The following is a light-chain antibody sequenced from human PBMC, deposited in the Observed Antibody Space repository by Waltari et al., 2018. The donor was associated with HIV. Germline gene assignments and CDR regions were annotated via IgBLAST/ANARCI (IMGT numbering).Light chain of an antibody. CDR1: RGRDF. CDR2: RSY. V-gene: IGLV1-47*01. Sequence: QSVLTQPPSASGTPGQRVTLSCSGGRGRDFVYWYQVLPGTAPKLLIQRSYQRASGVPDRFSGSKSGTSASLAISGLRSEDEADYYCAVWDDNLNVVFGGGTKLTVL. J-gene: IGLJ2*01. CDR3: AVWDDNLNVV.